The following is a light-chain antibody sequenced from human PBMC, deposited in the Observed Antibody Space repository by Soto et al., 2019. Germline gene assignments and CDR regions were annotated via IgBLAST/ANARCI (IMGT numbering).Light chain of an antibody. CDR2: WAS. V-gene: IGKV4-1*01. CDR1: QRVLYSSNNKNY. CDR3: QQYYRPWT. Sequence: DIVMTKSQDSLAVSLGERATINCKSSQRVLYSSNNKNYLAWYQQKPGQPPKLLIYWASTRESGVPDRFSGSGSGTDFNLTISSLQAEDVAVYYCQQYYRPWTFGQGTKVEIK. J-gene: IGKJ1*01.